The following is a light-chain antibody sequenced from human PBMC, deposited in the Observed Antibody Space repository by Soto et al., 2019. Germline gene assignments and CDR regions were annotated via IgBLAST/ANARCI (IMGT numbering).Light chain of an antibody. CDR3: QSYNTARPT. J-gene: IGKJ5*01. CDR2: AAS. Sequence: DIQMTQSPSTLSASVGDRVTITCRASQSISSYLNWYQQKPGKAPKLLIYAASSLESGVPSRFSGSGSGTDFTLTISGLQPEDLATYYCQSYNTARPTFGQGHDWR. CDR1: QSISSY. V-gene: IGKV1-39*01.